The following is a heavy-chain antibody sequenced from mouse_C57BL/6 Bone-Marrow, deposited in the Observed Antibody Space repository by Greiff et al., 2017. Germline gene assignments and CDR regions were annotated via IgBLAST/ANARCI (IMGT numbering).Heavy chain of an antibody. D-gene: IGHD1-1*01. CDR2: IDPSDSYT. CDR3: ASVERGTSVPFFAY. CDR1: GYTFTSYW. J-gene: IGHJ3*01. V-gene: IGHV1-69*01. Sequence: QVQLQQPGAELVMPGASVKLSCKASGYTFTSYWMHWVKQRPGQGLEWIGEIDPSDSYTNYNQKFKGKYPLTVDKSYSTSYMQLSSLTSEDSAVYYCASVERGTSVPFFAYWGKGTLVTVSA.